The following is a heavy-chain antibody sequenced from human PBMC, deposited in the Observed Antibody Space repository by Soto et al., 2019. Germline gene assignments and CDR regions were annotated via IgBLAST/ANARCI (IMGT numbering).Heavy chain of an antibody. J-gene: IGHJ5*02. Sequence: SETLSLTCTVSGGSFSTYYWSWIRLPPGKGLEWIGYIYYSGSTNYNPSLKSRVTISLDTSKNQFSLNLSSVTAADTAVYYCARDRGYYYDGGGYSGFDPWGQGTLVTVSS. CDR2: IYYSGST. CDR1: GGSFSTYY. V-gene: IGHV4-59*01. D-gene: IGHD3-22*01. CDR3: ARDRGYYYDGGGYSGFDP.